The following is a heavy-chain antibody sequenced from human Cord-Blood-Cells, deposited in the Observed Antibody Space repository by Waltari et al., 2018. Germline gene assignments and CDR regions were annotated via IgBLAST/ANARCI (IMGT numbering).Heavy chain of an antibody. CDR1: GGSFSGYY. Sequence: QVQLQQWGAGLLKPSETLSLTCAVYGGSFSGYYWSWIRHPPGKGLEWIGEINHSGSTNYNPSLKSRVTISVDTSKNQFSLKLSSVTAADTAVYYCASQGRSAAAGTEYFQHWGQGTLVTVSS. CDR3: ASQGRSAAAGTEYFQH. V-gene: IGHV4-34*01. CDR2: INHSGST. J-gene: IGHJ1*01. D-gene: IGHD6-13*01.